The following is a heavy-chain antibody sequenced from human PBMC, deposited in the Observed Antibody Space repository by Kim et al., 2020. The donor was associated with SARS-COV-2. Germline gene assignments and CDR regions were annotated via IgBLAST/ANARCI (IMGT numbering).Heavy chain of an antibody. CDR3: SREPVTTLYVGR. J-gene: IGHJ1*01. D-gene: IGHD3-16*01. V-gene: IGHV1-46*03. CDR2: INPGGDFT. CDR1: GYTFTSYL. Sequence: ASVKVSCKASGYTFTSYLIHWLRQAPGQGLEWMGAINPGGDFTRYAQNFQGRITMTSDTSTSTVYMEVSSLRSEDTAVYYCSREPVTTLYVGRWGQGTLVSPSS.